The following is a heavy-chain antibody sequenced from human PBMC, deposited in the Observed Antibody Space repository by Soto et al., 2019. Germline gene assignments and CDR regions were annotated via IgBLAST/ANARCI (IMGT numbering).Heavy chain of an antibody. J-gene: IGHJ4*02. Sequence: QVQLVQSGAELKKPGSSVKVSCKASGDTFSGYPINWVRQAPGEGLEWMGRIIPVFGTTNDAQRLEGRVTFTADESTNTAYMELRGLLSDDTAVYYCARDGGFGELRYWGPGTLVTVSS. CDR1: GDTFSGYP. V-gene: IGHV1-69*18. CDR3: ARDGGFGELRY. CDR2: IIPVFGTT. D-gene: IGHD3-10*01.